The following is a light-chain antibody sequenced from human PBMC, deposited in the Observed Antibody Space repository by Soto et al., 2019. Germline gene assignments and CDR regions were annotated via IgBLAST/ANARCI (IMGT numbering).Light chain of an antibody. CDR3: SSYAGTYTFYV. J-gene: IGLJ1*01. Sequence: QSALTQPRSVSGSPGQSVTISCTGTNSDVGGYDYVSWYQQHPGKAPKLMIYEVTKRPSGVPDRFSGSRSGNTASLTISGLQAEDDADYYCSSYAGTYTFYVFGSGTKLTVL. CDR1: NSDVGGYDY. V-gene: IGLV2-11*01. CDR2: EVT.